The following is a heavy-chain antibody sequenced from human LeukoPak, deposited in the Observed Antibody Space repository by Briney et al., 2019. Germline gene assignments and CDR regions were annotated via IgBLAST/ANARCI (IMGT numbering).Heavy chain of an antibody. D-gene: IGHD3/OR15-3a*01. V-gene: IGHV3-53*05. CDR3: AKDFQGRWTIDY. CDR2: IYSGGST. CDR1: GFTVSSNY. Sequence: GGSLRLSCAASGFTVSSNYMSWVRQAPGKGLEWVSVIYSGGSTYYADSVKGRFTISRDNSKNTLYLQMNSLRPEDTAVYYCAKDFQGRWTIDYWGQGTLVTVSP. J-gene: IGHJ4*02.